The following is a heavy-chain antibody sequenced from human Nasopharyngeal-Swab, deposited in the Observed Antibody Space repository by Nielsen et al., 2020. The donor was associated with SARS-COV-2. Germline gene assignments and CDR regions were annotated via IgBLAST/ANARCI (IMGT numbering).Heavy chain of an antibody. D-gene: IGHD2-15*01. CDR2: ITSSSTYT. J-gene: IGHJ6*02. Sequence: GESLKISCAASGFTFSSYSMNWVRQAPGKGLEWVSAITSSSTYTYYADSVKGRFTISGDNARNSLYLQMNSLRAEDTAVYYCARDCSGGSCRYGMDVWGQGTTVTVSS. CDR3: ARDCSGGSCRYGMDV. CDR1: GFTFSSYS. V-gene: IGHV3-21*01.